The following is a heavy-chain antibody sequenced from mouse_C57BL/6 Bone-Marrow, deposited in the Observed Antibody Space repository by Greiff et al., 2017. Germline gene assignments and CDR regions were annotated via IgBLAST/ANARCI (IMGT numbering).Heavy chain of an antibody. Sequence: QVQLQQPGAELVKPGASVKVSCKASGYTFTSYWMHWVKQRPGQGLEWIGRIHPSDSDTNYNQKFKGKATLTVDKSSSTAYMQLSSLTSEVSAVYYCAIEDSYYYGSSYWYFDVWGTGTTVTVSS. CDR1: GYTFTSYW. CDR3: AIEDSYYYGSSYWYFDV. V-gene: IGHV1-74*01. J-gene: IGHJ1*03. CDR2: IHPSDSDT. D-gene: IGHD1-1*01.